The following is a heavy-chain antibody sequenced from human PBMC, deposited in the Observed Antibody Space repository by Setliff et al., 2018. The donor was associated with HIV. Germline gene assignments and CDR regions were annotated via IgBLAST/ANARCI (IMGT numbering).Heavy chain of an antibody. CDR1: GFTFSSYH. V-gene: IGHV3-21*01. Sequence: PGGSLRLSCAASGFTFSSYHMHWVRQAPGKGLEWVSSISGSGSDIYYADSVKGRFTISRDNAKNSLYLQMNSLRAEDTAVYYCARDLGGDGYNYHYYYGMDVWGQGTTVTVSS. D-gene: IGHD3-16*01. CDR2: ISGSGSDI. J-gene: IGHJ6*02. CDR3: ARDLGGDGYNYHYYYGMDV.